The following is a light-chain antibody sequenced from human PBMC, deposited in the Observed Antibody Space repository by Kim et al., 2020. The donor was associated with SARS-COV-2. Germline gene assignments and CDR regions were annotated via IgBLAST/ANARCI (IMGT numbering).Light chain of an antibody. CDR1: SPNIGSNY. CDR3: AAWDDSLSGHWV. J-gene: IGLJ3*02. V-gene: IGLV1-47*01. CDR2: RND. Sequence: QSVLTQPSSVSGTPGQRVAISCSGSSPNIGSNYVFWYQQVPGTAPKLLIYRNDQRPSGVPDRFSASKSGTSASLAISGLRPEDEATYYCAAWDDSLSGHWVFGGGTQLTVL.